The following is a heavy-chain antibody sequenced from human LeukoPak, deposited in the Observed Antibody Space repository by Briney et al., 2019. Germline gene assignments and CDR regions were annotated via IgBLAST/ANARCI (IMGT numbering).Heavy chain of an antibody. D-gene: IGHD2-2*02. CDR3: AKILRPAAIRGDFDY. CDR1: GFTFSSYS. J-gene: IGHJ4*02. CDR2: ISSSSSYI. Sequence: PGGSLRLSCAASGFTFSSYSMNWVRQAPGKGLEWASSISSSSSYISYADSVKGRFTISRDNSKNTLYLQMNSLRAEDTAIYYCAKILRPAAIRGDFDYWGQGTLVTVSS. V-gene: IGHV3-21*04.